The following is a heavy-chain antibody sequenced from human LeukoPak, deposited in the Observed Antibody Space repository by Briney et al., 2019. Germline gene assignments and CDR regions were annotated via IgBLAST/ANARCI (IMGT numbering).Heavy chain of an antibody. CDR1: GFTFDDYA. CDR2: INWNGGSK. CDR3: AREGLRFLEWSFDY. V-gene: IGHV3-20*04. J-gene: IGHJ4*02. D-gene: IGHD3-3*01. Sequence: GGSLRLSCVASGFTFDDYAMSWVRQAPGKGLEWVSGINWNGGSKGYADSVKGRFTISRDNAKNSLYLQMNSLRAEDTALYYCAREGLRFLEWSFDYWGQGTLVTVSS.